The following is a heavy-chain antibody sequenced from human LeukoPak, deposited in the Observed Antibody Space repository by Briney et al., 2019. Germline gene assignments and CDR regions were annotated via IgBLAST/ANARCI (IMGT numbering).Heavy chain of an antibody. V-gene: IGHV3-23*01. CDR1: EFTFSSYA. D-gene: IGHD2/OR15-2a*01. Sequence: QAGGSLRLSCAASEFTFSSYAMSWVRQALGKGLEWVSTISGSGGSTYYADSVKGRFTISRDNSKNTLYLQMNSLRAEDTAVYYCAKTLSLNWYFDLWGRGTLVTVSS. CDR3: AKTLSLNWYFDL. J-gene: IGHJ2*01. CDR2: ISGSGGST.